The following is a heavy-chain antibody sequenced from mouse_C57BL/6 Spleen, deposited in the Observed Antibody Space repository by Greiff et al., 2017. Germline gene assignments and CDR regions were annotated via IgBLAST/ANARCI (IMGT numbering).Heavy chain of an antibody. D-gene: IGHD1-1*01. CDR2: IWWDDDK. V-gene: IGHV8-8*01. CDR3: ARIANESYGSSYLHFDY. CDR1: GFSLSTFGMG. Sequence: QVTLKESGPGILQPSQTLSLTCSFSGFSLSTFGMGVGWIRQPSGKGLEWLAHIWWDDDKYYNPALKSRLTISKDTSKNQVFLKIANVDTADTATYYCARIANESYGSSYLHFDYWGQGTTLTVSS. J-gene: IGHJ2*01.